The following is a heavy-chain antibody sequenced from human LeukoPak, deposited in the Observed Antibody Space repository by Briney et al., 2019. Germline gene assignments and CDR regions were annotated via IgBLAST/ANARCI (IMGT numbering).Heavy chain of an antibody. V-gene: IGHV3-30*02. CDR1: GFTFSSYG. J-gene: IGHJ4*02. CDR3: ASLAVAGTPFDY. D-gene: IGHD6-19*01. Sequence: GGSLRLSCAASGFTFSSYGMHWVRQAPGKGLEWVAFIRYDGSNKYYADSVKGRFTISRDNSKNTLYLQMNSLRAEDTAVYYCASLAVAGTPFDYWGQGTLVTVSS. CDR2: IRYDGSNK.